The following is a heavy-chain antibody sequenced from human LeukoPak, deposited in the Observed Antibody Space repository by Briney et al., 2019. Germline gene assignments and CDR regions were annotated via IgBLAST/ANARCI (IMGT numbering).Heavy chain of an antibody. CDR2: IIPILGIA. D-gene: IGHD3-9*01. J-gene: IGHJ5*02. V-gene: IGHV1-69*04. Sequence: GSSVKVSCKASGGTFSSYAISWVRQAPGQGLEWMGRIIPILGIANYAQKFQGRVTITADKSTSTAYMELSSLRSEDTAVYYCARAHYDILTGYYMGIDPWGQGTLVTVSS. CDR1: GGTFSSYA. CDR3: ARAHYDILTGYYMGIDP.